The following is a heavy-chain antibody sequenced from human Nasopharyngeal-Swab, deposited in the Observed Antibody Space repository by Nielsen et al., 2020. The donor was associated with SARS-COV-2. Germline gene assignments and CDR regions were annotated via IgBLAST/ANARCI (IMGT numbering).Heavy chain of an antibody. D-gene: IGHD3-9*01. CDR2: ISGSGGST. V-gene: IGHV3-23*01. J-gene: IGHJ3*02. CDR3: AKGSFGPHDAFDI. CDR1: GFTFSSYA. Sequence: GESLKISCAASGFTFSSYAMSWVRQAPGKGLEWVSAISGSGGSTYYADSVKGRFTISRDNAKNTLYLRMNSLRAEDTAVYYCAKGSFGPHDAFDIWGQGTMVTVSS.